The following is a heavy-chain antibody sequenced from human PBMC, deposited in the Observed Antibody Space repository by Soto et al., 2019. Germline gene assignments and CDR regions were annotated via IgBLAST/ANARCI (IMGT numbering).Heavy chain of an antibody. CDR1: RDIFNTYS. J-gene: IGHJ6*02. D-gene: IGHD3-16*01. CDR2: IIPIFSSR. CDR3: ARGATYLGF. Sequence: QVQMVQSGAEVKKPVSSVKGSCKTSRDIFNTYSFNWLRQAPGQVLEWMGWIIPIFSSRNYAEKFQGRVTITADDSTSTAYMELRSLRLEDTAVYYCARGATYLGFWGQGTTLTAPS. V-gene: IGHV1-69*01.